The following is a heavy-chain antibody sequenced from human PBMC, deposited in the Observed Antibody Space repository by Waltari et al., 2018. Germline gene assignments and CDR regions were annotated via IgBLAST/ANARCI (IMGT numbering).Heavy chain of an antibody. CDR1: GFTFNSYA. CDR2: ITYDGSNK. Sequence: QVQLVESGGGVVQPGRSLRLSCAASGFTFNSYAMHWVHQAPGKGLEWVAVITYDGSNKYNADSVKGRFTISRDNSKDTLYLQMNSLRAEDTAVYYCARPLGGAFDIWGQGTMVTVSS. CDR3: ARPLGGAFDI. V-gene: IGHV3-30-3*01. J-gene: IGHJ3*02. D-gene: IGHD3-16*01.